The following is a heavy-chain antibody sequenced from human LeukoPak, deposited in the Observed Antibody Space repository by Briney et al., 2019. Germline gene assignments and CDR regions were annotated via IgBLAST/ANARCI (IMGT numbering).Heavy chain of an antibody. Sequence: PSETLSLTCSVSGASLSESFWSWVRQSPGKGLEWIGEINHTGFTHYNPPLKSRVTMSSDLSKNQFSLNLTSLTAADSAVYYCAKLSPRSGWGQGTLVTVSS. CDR1: GASLSESF. J-gene: IGHJ4*02. CDR2: INHTGFT. D-gene: IGHD2/OR15-2a*01. V-gene: IGHV4-34*01. CDR3: AKLSPRSG.